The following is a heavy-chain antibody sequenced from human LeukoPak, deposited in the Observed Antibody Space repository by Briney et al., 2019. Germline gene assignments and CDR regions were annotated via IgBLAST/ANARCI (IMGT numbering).Heavy chain of an antibody. V-gene: IGHV1-2*02. CDR2: INPNSGGT. J-gene: IGHJ3*02. Sequence: ASVKVSCKASGYTFTGYYMHWVRQAPGQGLEWMGWINPNSGGTNYAQKFQGRVTMTRDTSISTAYMELSRLRSDDTAVYYCAGEVVLLVPGIADDDAFDIWGQGTMVTVSS. CDR3: AGEVVLLVPGIADDDAFDI. D-gene: IGHD6-13*01. CDR1: GYTFTGYY.